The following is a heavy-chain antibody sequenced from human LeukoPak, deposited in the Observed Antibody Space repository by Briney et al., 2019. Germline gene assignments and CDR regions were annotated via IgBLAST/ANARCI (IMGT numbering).Heavy chain of an antibody. J-gene: IGHJ6*02. CDR1: GFTVNSNS. Sequence: GGSLRLSCAASGFTVNSNSMSWVRQATGKGLECVAAIYSGDSTYYPDSVKGRFSISRDNPRNTLYLEMNSLRAEDTAVYYCARESPRTFGWRKYYGMDVWGQGTTVTVSS. V-gene: IGHV3-53*05. CDR2: IYSGDST. CDR3: ARESPRTFGWRKYYGMDV. D-gene: IGHD2/OR15-2a*01.